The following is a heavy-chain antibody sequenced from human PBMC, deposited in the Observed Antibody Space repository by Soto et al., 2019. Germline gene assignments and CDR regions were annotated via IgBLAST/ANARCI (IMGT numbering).Heavy chain of an antibody. CDR2: ISSSGSTI. Sequence: EVQLVESGGGLVQPGGSLRLSCAASGFTFSSYEMNWVRQAPGKGLEWGSYISSSGSTIYYSDSVKGRFTISRDNAKNSLYLQMNSLRAEDTAVYYCARDLYYDILTGYYDLDYYYGMDVWGQGTTVTVSS. J-gene: IGHJ6*02. CDR3: ARDLYYDILTGYYDLDYYYGMDV. CDR1: GFTFSSYE. V-gene: IGHV3-48*03. D-gene: IGHD3-9*01.